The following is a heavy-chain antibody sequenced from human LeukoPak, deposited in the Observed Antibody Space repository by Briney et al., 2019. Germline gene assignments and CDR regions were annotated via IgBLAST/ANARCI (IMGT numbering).Heavy chain of an antibody. CDR1: GFTFSSYE. J-gene: IGHJ4*02. V-gene: IGHV3-48*03. CDR3: ARGRKGLERRPLDY. D-gene: IGHD1-1*01. CDR2: ISSSGSTI. Sequence: GGSLRLSCAASGFTFSSYEMNWVRQAPGKGLEWVSYISSSGSTIYYADSVKGRFTISRDNAKNSLYLQMNSLRAEDTAVYYCARGRKGLERRPLDYWGQGTLVTVSS.